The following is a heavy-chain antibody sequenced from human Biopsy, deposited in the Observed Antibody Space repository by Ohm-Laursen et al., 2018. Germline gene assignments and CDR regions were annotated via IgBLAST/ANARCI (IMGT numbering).Heavy chain of an antibody. CDR2: IYYSGST. J-gene: IGHJ4*02. D-gene: IGHD2-21*02. V-gene: IGHV4-59*01. CDR1: GVSISSYF. Sequence: SETLSLTCSVSGVSISSYFWNWIRQPPGKGLEWIGDIYYSGSTKYNPSLKSRVTISVDMSKSQLSLKLTSVTTADTAVYYCARGNEVMVTGPYFFDYWGQGTLVMVSS. CDR3: ARGNEVMVTGPYFFDY.